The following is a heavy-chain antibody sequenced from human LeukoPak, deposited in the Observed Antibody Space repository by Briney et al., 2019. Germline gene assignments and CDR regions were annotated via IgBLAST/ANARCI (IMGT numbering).Heavy chain of an antibody. CDR2: INWNGGST. CDR1: GFTFEDYG. D-gene: IGHD2-2*02. J-gene: IGHJ6*03. CDR3: ARALYSNYYYYMDV. V-gene: IGHV3-20*04. Sequence: GGSLRLSXAASGFTFEDYGMSWVRQAPGKGLEWVSGINWNGGSTGYADSVKGRFTISRDNAKNSLYLQMNSLRAEDTALYYCARALYSNYYYYMDVWGKGTTVTVSS.